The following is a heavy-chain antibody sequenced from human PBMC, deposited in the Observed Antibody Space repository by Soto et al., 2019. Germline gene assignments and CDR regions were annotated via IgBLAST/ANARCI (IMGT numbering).Heavy chain of an antibody. CDR2: IDWDDDK. CDR3: ARTHYGGNGNSNCYYYGMDV. Sequence: ESGPTLVNPTQTLTLTCTFSGFSLSTSGMCVSWIRQPPGKALEWLALIDWDDDKYYSTSLKTRLTISKDTSKNQVVLTMTNMDPVDTATYYCARTHYGGNGNSNCYYYGMDVWGQGTTVTVSS. V-gene: IGHV2-70*01. CDR1: GFSLSTSGMC. D-gene: IGHD4-17*01. J-gene: IGHJ6*02.